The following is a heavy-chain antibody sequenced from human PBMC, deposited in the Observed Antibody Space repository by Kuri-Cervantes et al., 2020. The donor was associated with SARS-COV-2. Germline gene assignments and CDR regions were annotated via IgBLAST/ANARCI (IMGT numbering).Heavy chain of an antibody. CDR2: ISAYTGNT. J-gene: IGHJ4*02. Sequence: ASVKVSCKASDYTFSTYGITWVRQAPGQGLEWMGWISAYTGNTNYAQKLQGRVTLTTDTSTSTAYMELRSLRSDDTAVYYCARDYDFWSGLYGYWGQGTLVTVSS. V-gene: IGHV1-18*01. D-gene: IGHD3-3*01. CDR1: DYTFSTYG. CDR3: ARDYDFWSGLYGY.